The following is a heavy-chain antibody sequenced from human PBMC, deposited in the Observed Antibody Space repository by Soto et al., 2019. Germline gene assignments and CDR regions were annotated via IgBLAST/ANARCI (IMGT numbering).Heavy chain of an antibody. Sequence: QVQLQQWGAGLLKPSETLSLTCAVYGGSFSGYYWSWIRQPPGKGLEWIGEINHSGSTNYNPSLKSRVTISVDTSKSQFSLKLSSVTAADTAVYYCARRSGDYYGSGSVSYWGQGTLVTVSS. CDR3: ARRSGDYYGSGSVSY. D-gene: IGHD3-10*01. CDR1: GGSFSGYY. CDR2: INHSGST. J-gene: IGHJ4*02. V-gene: IGHV4-34*01.